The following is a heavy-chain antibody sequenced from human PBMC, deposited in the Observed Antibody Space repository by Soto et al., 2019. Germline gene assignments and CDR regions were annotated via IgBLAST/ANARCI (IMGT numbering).Heavy chain of an antibody. CDR3: AKDASCYSCGA. CDR2: IHYGGST. Sequence: SETLSLTCAVSGGSISSSNFYWGWFRQPPGKGLEWIGSIHYGGSTYYNPSLDSRDTISVDTSKNHFSLNVSSVTAADTAVYYCAKDASCYSCGAWGQGALVTVSS. D-gene: IGHD2-15*01. J-gene: IGHJ4*02. CDR1: GGSISSSNFY. V-gene: IGHV4-39*02.